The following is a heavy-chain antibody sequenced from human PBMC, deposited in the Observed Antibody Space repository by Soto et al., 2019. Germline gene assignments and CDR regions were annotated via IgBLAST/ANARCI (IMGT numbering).Heavy chain of an antibody. CDR3: AIVGSGESAGYYYNYFFDY. V-gene: IGHV3-48*02. CDR1: GFTFSSYS. J-gene: IGHJ4*02. Sequence: PGGSLRLSCAASGFTFSSYSMNWVRQAPGKGLEWVSYISSSSSTIYYADSVKGRFTISRDNAKNSLYPQMNSLRDEDTAVYYCAIVGSGESAGYYYNYFFDYWGQGALVTVSS. D-gene: IGHD3-22*01. CDR2: ISSSSSTI.